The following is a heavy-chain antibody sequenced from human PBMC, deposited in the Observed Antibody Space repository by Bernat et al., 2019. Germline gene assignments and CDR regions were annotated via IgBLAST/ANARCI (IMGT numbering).Heavy chain of an antibody. CDR3: ARMGRAGTGFDY. V-gene: IGHV3-48*03. CDR2: ISSSGSTI. J-gene: IGHJ4*02. D-gene: IGHD6-13*01. Sequence: EVQLVESGGGLVQPGGSLRLSCAASGFTFSSYEMNCVRQAPGKGLEWVSYISSSGSTIYYAASVKGRFTISRDNAKNSLYLQMNSLRAEDTAVYYCARMGRAGTGFDYWGQGTLVTVSS. CDR1: GFTFSSYE.